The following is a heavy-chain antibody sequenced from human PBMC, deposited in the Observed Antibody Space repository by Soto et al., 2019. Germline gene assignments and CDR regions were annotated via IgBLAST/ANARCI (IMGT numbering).Heavy chain of an antibody. CDR1: GFTFSSYG. D-gene: IGHD4-17*01. CDR2: ISHDGSNK. J-gene: IGHJ4*02. Sequence: QVQLVESGGGVVQPGRSLRLSCAASGFTFSSYGMHWVRQAPGKGLEWMTVISHDGSNKFYANSVKGRFTISRDNSKNTLYLQMNSLRAEDTAVYYCAKDGATVTLYYFDYWGQGTLVTVSS. CDR3: AKDGATVTLYYFDY. V-gene: IGHV3-30*18.